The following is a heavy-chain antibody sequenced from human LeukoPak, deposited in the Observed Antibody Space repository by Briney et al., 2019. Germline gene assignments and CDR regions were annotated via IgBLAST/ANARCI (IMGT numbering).Heavy chain of an antibody. CDR3: AKGGSGYYAPFDY. CDR1: GFTFDDYA. J-gene: IGHJ4*02. CDR2: ISWNSGSI. Sequence: GRSLRLSCAASGFTFDDYAMHWVRQAPGKGLEWVSGISWNSGSIGCADSVKGRFTISRDNAKNSLYLQMNSLRAEDMALYYCAKGGSGYYAPFDYWGQGTLVTVSS. D-gene: IGHD3-22*01. V-gene: IGHV3-9*03.